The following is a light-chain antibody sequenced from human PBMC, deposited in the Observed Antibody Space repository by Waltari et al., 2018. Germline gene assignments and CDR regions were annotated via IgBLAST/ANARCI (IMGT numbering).Light chain of an antibody. CDR3: QQYFDWPMYT. Sequence: EIVMTQSPDTLSVSPGERATPSCRASQSVTTNLAWYQQKPGQAPRLLLYGASTRATGIPARFSGSGSGTDFTLTISSLQSEDFAVYYCQQYFDWPMYTFAQGIKLEIK. V-gene: IGKV3-15*01. CDR1: QSVTTN. J-gene: IGKJ2*01. CDR2: GAS.